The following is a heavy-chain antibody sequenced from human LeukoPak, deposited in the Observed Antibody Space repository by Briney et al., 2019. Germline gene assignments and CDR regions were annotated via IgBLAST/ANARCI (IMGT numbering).Heavy chain of an antibody. J-gene: IGHJ4*02. V-gene: IGHV4-34*01. CDR1: GRSFSGYY. D-gene: IGHD6-13*01. CDR2: INHSGST. CDR3: AGRQVAAAGTLLE. Sequence: SETLSLTCAVYGRSFSGYYWSWIPQPRGKGREGIGEINHSGSTNYNPSLRSRVTISVDTSKSQFSLKLSSVTAADTAVYYCAGRQVAAAGTLLEWGQGTLVTVSS.